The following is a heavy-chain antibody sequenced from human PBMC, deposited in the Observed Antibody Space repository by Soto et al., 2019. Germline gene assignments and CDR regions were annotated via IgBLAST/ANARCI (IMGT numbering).Heavy chain of an antibody. V-gene: IGHV3-53*01. J-gene: IGHJ6*02. CDR2: IYSGGST. D-gene: IGHD3-22*01. Sequence: PGGSLRLSCAASGFTVSSNYMSWVRQAPGKGLEWVSVIYSGGSTYYADSVKGRFTISRDNSKDTLYLQMNSLRAEDTAVYYCARDGYYDSSGYYLPRYYYYGMDVWGQGATVTVSS. CDR3: ARDGYYDSSGYYLPRYYYYGMDV. CDR1: GFTVSSNY.